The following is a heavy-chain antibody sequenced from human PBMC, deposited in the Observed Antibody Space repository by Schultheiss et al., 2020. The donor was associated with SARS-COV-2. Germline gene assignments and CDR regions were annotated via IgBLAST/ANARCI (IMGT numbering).Heavy chain of an antibody. CDR1: GFTFSSYS. CDR3: AKVADFWSGHRGY. J-gene: IGHJ4*02. V-gene: IGHV3-48*01. Sequence: GESLKISCAASGFTFSSYSMNWVRQAPGKGLEWVSYISSSSSTIYYADSVKGRFTISRDNSKNTLYLQMNSLRAEDTAVYYCAKVADFWSGHRGYWGQGTLVTVSS. D-gene: IGHD3-3*01. CDR2: ISSSSSTI.